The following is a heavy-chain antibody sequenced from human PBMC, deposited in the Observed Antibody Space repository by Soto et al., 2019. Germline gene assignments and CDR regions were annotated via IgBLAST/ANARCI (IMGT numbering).Heavy chain of an antibody. J-gene: IGHJ6*02. Sequence: ASVKVSCKASGGTFSSYAISWVRQAPGQGLEWMGGIIPIFGTANYAQKFQGRVTITADESTSTAYMELSSLRSEDTAVYYCARVLNKVTGYCSGGSCYPYGMDVWGQGTTVTVSS. CDR2: IIPIFGTA. V-gene: IGHV1-69*13. CDR1: GGTFSSYA. CDR3: ARVLNKVTGYCSGGSCYPYGMDV. D-gene: IGHD2-15*01.